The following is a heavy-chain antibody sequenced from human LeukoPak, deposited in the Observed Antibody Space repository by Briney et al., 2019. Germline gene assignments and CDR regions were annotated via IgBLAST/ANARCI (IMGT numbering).Heavy chain of an antibody. CDR1: GFTFSNYW. CDR3: ARDYGRSRDYGMDV. D-gene: IGHD3-10*01. CDR2: INSDGSST. J-gene: IGHJ6*02. V-gene: IGHV3-74*01. Sequence: GGSLRLSCAASGFTFSNYWMHWVRQAPGKGLVWVSRINSDGSSTSYADSVKGRFTISRDNAKNTLFLQMNSLRAEDTATYYCARDYGRSRDYGMDVWGQGTTVTVSS.